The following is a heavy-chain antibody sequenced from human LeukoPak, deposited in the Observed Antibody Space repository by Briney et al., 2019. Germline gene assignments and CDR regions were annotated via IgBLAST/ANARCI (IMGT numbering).Heavy chain of an antibody. CDR2: IGGGYTT. J-gene: IGHJ4*02. CDR3: AEVESSYCRI. V-gene: IGHV3-23*01. Sequence: GGSLRLSCVASGLTFGNYGMNWVRQAPGKGLEWVSSIGGGYTTYYADSVRGRFTIPRDNSKNSMYLQMSSLRAEDTAIYYCAEVESSYCRIWGQGTLVTVSS. D-gene: IGHD3-10*01. CDR1: GLTFGNYG.